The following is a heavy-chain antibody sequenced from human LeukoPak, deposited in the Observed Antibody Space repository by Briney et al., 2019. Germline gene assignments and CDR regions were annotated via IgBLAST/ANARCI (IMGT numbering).Heavy chain of an antibody. D-gene: IGHD5-18*01. V-gene: IGHV3-30*03. CDR1: GFTFSSYG. CDR2: ISYDGSNK. J-gene: IGHJ4*02. Sequence: PGGSLRLSCAASGFTFSSYGMHWVRQAPGKGLEWVAVISYDGSNKYYADSVKGRFTISRDNTKNTLYLQMNSLRAEDTAVYYCARERAGSGYSYGTIRYWGQGTLVTVSS. CDR3: ARERAGSGYSYGTIRY.